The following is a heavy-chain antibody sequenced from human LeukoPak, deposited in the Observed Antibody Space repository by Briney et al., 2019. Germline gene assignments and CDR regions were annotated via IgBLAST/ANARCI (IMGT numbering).Heavy chain of an antibody. CDR3: AKSSWFDSFDY. Sequence: PGGSLRLSCAASGFSFSSYEMNWVRQAPGKDLECVSSIRGTGGGTYYADSVKGRFTISRDNSKNTLYLQMNSLRAGDTAVYYCAKSSWFDSFDYWGQGTLVTVSS. J-gene: IGHJ4*02. D-gene: IGHD6-13*01. V-gene: IGHV3-23*01. CDR2: IRGTGGGT. CDR1: GFSFSSYE.